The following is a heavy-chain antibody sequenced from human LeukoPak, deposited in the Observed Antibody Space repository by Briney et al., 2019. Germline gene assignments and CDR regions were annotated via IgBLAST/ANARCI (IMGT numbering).Heavy chain of an antibody. J-gene: IGHJ4*02. CDR2: ISSSSAYI. CDR1: GFTFSSYS. V-gene: IGHV3-21*01. Sequence: GGSLRLSCAASGFTFSSYSMNRVRKAPGKGLEWVSSISSSSAYINYADSVKGRFTISRDNAKNSLYLQMNSLRAEDTAVYYCARVDYDVSTGYQNYFEFWGQGTLVTVSS. CDR3: ARVDYDVSTGYQNYFEF. D-gene: IGHD3-9*01.